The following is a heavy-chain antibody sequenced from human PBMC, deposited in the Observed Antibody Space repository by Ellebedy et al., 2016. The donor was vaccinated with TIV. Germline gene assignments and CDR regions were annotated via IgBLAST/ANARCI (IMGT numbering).Heavy chain of an antibody. CDR1: GFTFSSFA. Sequence: GGSLRLSCAASGFTFSSFAMHWVRQAPGKGLEWLSVISGGGDRTYHADSVKGRLTLTRDNSKNTLHLQVDRGTAEDTAVYYCAKGTSSGFNYDRVGCEYWGQGTLVTVSS. CDR2: ISGGGDRT. D-gene: IGHD3-22*01. V-gene: IGHV3-23*01. J-gene: IGHJ4*02. CDR3: AKGTSSGFNYDRVGCEY.